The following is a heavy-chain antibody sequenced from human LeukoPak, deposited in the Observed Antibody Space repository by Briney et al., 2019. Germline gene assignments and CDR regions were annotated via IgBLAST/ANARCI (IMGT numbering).Heavy chain of an antibody. CDR2: IYSGGST. Sequence: SGGSLRLSCAASGFTVSSNYMSWVRQAPGKGLEWVSIIYSGGSTYYADSVKGRFTISRDNSKNTLYLQMNSLRAEDTAVYYCASITMIPYWGQGTLVTVSS. CDR1: GFTVSSNY. V-gene: IGHV3-53*01. D-gene: IGHD3-22*01. J-gene: IGHJ1*01. CDR3: ASITMIPY.